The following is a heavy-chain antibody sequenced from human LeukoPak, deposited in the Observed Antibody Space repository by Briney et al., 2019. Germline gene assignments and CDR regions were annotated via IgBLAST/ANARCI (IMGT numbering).Heavy chain of an antibody. CDR2: ITDSGDGT. CDR1: GFTFSSSA. J-gene: IGHJ4*02. CDR3: ARIYGGNSYYFDY. V-gene: IGHV3-23*01. Sequence: GGSLRLSCAASGFTFSSSAMSWVRQAPGKGLEWVSSITDSGDGTYYADSVKGRFTISRDDSKNTLYLQMNSLRAEDTAVYYCARIYGGNSYYFDYWGQGTLVTVSS. D-gene: IGHD4-23*01.